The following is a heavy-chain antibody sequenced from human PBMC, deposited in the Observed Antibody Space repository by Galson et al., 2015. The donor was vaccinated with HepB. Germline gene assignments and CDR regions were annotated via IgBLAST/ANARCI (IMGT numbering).Heavy chain of an antibody. CDR1: GFTFSSYG. J-gene: IGHJ4*02. CDR2: IWYDGSNK. Sequence: SLRLSCAASGFTFSSYGMHWVRRAPGKGLEWVAVIWYDGSNKYYADSVKGRFTISRDNSKNTLYLQMNSLRAEDTAVYYCARDGDGYSYDHFDYWGQGTLVTVSS. V-gene: IGHV3-33*01. CDR3: ARDGDGYSYDHFDY. D-gene: IGHD5-18*01.